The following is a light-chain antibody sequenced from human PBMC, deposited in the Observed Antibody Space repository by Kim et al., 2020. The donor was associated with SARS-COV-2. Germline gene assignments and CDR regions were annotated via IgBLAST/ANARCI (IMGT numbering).Light chain of an antibody. CDR1: SGHSDNA. V-gene: IGLV4-69*01. CDR2: VNSDGSH. CDR3: QTWGTGIWV. Sequence: QPVLTQSPSASASLGASVKLTCTLSSGHSDNAISWHQQQPGKGPRHLMKVNSDGSHSKGDGIPDRFSGSSSGAECYLTVSSLQSEDEADYYCQTWGTGIWVFGGGTRLTVL. J-gene: IGLJ3*02.